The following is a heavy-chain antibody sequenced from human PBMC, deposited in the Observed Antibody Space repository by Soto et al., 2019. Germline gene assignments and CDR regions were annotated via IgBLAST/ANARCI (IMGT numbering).Heavy chain of an antibody. Sequence: QMQLVQSVAEVKKPGSSVKVSCKASGDSFSSYAISWVRQAPGHGLEWMGRIIPIFGTPNYAQRVEGRVTITADESTSTANMELSSLRSDDTAVYYCATGRNYYETSALAYWGQGTMVTVSS. J-gene: IGHJ4*02. CDR1: GDSFSSYA. D-gene: IGHD3-22*01. CDR2: IIPIFGTP. CDR3: ATGRNYYETSALAY. V-gene: IGHV1-69*01.